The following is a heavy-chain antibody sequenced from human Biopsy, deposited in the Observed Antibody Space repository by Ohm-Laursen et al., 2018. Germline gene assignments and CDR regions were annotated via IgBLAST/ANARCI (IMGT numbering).Heavy chain of an antibody. CDR3: AKDGVAVGAGGDPYYYGMDV. V-gene: IGHV3-30*18. Sequence: SLRLSCAASGFTFDDYAMHWVRQAPGKGLEWVAVISSDGSNKYYADSVKGRFTISRDNSKDTLYLQLNSLRAEDTAVYYCAKDGVAVGAGGDPYYYGMDVWGQGTTVTVSS. CDR1: GFTFDDYA. CDR2: ISSDGSNK. D-gene: IGHD2-15*01. J-gene: IGHJ6*02.